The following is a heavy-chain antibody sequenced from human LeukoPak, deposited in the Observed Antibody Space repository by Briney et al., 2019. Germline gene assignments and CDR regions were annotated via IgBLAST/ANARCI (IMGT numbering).Heavy chain of an antibody. J-gene: IGHJ3*02. V-gene: IGHV3-23*01. CDR1: GFTFSSYA. Sequence: GGSLRLSCAASGFTFSSYAMSWVRQAPGKGREWVSAISGSGGSTYYAASVKGRFTISRDNSKNTLFLQMHSLRAEDTAVYYCAKGGYCSSSSCYGVDAFDIWGQGTMVTVSS. CDR2: ISGSGGST. D-gene: IGHD2-2*01. CDR3: AKGGYCSSSSCYGVDAFDI.